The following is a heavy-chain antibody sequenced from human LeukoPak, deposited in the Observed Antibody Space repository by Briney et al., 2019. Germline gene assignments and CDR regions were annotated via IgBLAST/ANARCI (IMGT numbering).Heavy chain of an antibody. V-gene: IGHV4-39*07. D-gene: IGHD3-22*01. CDR1: GGSISSSSYY. Sequence: SETLSLTCTVSGGSISSSSYYWGWIRQPPGKGLEWIGSIYYSGSTYYNPSLKSRVTISVDTSKNQFSLKLSSVTAADTAVYYCAREHYYDSIGYYPFDYWGQGTLVTVSS. CDR2: IYYSGST. J-gene: IGHJ4*02. CDR3: AREHYYDSIGYYPFDY.